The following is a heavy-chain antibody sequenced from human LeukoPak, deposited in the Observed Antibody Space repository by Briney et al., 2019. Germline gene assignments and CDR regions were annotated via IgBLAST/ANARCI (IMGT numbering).Heavy chain of an antibody. J-gene: IGHJ4*02. V-gene: IGHV4-39*07. D-gene: IGHD6-19*01. CDR3: ARRCLSGWYLTSCADY. CDR2: IYYSGST. CDR1: GGSISSSSYY. Sequence: PSETLSLTCTVSGGSISSSSYYWGWIRQPPGKGLEWIGSIYYSGSTYYNPSLKSRVTISVDTSKNQFSLKLSSVTAADTAVYYCARRCLSGWYLTSCADYWGQGTLVTVSS.